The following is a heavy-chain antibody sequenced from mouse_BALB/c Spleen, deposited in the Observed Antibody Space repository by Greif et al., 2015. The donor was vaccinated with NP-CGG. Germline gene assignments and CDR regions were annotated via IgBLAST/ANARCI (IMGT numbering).Heavy chain of an antibody. CDR2: ISDGGSYT. CDR1: GFTFSDYY. J-gene: IGHJ1*01. Sequence: EVMLVEFGGGLVKPGGSLKLSCAASGFTFSDYYMYWVRQTPEKRLEWVATISDGGSYTYYPDSVKGRFTISRDNAKNNLYLQMSSLKSEDTAMYYCARGGITTPYWYFDVWSAGTTVTVSS. V-gene: IGHV5-4*02. CDR3: ARGGITTPYWYFDV. D-gene: IGHD1-1*01.